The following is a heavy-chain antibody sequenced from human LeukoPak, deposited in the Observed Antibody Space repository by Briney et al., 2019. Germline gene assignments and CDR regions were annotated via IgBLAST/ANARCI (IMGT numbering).Heavy chain of an antibody. V-gene: IGHV3-30*03. CDR2: ISYDGSNK. Sequence: GGPLRLSCAASGFTFSSYGMHWVRQAPGKGLEWVAVISYDGSNKYYADSVKGRFTISRDNSKNTLYLQMNSLRAEDTAVYYCARGAGFLDYWSQGTLVTVSS. J-gene: IGHJ4*02. CDR1: GFTFSSYG. CDR3: ARGAGFLDY.